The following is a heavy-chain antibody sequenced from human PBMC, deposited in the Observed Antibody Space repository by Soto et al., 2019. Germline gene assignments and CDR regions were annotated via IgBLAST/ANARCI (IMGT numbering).Heavy chain of an antibody. CDR1: GGSVSNKTYY. D-gene: IGHD4-17*01. CDR2: VYYSGTT. Sequence: QVQLQESGPGLLKPSETLSLTCSVSGGSVSNKTYYWSWIRQPPGKRLEWIGYVYYSGTTHYNPSLKSRVTISVGLSKNQFYLRLSSVTTADPALYYCASTTAVPNTLRSRYFFDYRGQGTLVTVSS. J-gene: IGHJ4*02. V-gene: IGHV4-61*01. CDR3: ASTTAVPNTLRSRYFFDY.